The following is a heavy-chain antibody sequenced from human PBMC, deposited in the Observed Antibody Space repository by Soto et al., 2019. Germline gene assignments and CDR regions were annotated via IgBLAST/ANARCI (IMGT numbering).Heavy chain of an antibody. CDR1: GDSMSSGGYS. Sequence: QLQLQESGSGLVKPSQTLSLTCTVSGDSMSSGGYSWSWIRQPPGKGLEWIGYIYHTGSTYYNPSLKCRGTISLDRSKNQFSLKVSSVAAPDTAVYYCARVVLGGGGYYYGMDVWGQGTTVTVSS. CDR2: IYHTGST. V-gene: IGHV4-30-2*01. J-gene: IGHJ6*02. CDR3: ARVVLGGGGYYYGMDV. D-gene: IGHD3-10*01.